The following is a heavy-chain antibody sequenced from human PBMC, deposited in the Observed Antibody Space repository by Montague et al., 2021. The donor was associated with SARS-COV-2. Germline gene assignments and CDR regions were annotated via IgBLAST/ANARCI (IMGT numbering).Heavy chain of an antibody. Sequence: SETLSLTCTVSGASVSNSDWGWIRQSPGKGLEWIGYFYSVGSTDYNPSLKSRVTISRDTSKNQFSLKVRSVTAADTAIYYCARETMTADASDIWGQGTMVTVSS. D-gene: IGHD1-14*01. CDR2: FYSVGST. J-gene: IGHJ3*02. CDR1: GASVSNSD. V-gene: IGHV4-59*02. CDR3: ARETMTADASDI.